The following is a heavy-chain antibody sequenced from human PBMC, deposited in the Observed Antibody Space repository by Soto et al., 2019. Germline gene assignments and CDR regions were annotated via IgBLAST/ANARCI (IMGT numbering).Heavy chain of an antibody. D-gene: IGHD4-17*01. CDR3: ATDGTRYGDLRLFDY. V-gene: IGHV1-24*01. J-gene: IGHJ4*02. CDR2: FDPEDGET. CDR1: GYTLTELS. Sequence: GASVKVSCKVSGYTLTELSTHWVRQAPGKGLEWMGGFDPEDGETIYAQKFQGRVTMTEDTSTDTAYMELSSLRSEDTAVYYCATDGTRYGDLRLFDYWGQGTLVTVSS.